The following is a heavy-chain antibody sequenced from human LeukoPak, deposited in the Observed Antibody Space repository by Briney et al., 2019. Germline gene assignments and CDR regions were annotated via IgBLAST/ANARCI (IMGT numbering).Heavy chain of an antibody. J-gene: IGHJ3*02. Sequence: GGSLRLSCAASGFTLADYTMHWVRLGPVKGLEWASGISRSSDPIAYADSVKGRFTVSRDNAKNSLYLQMNSLTIEDTALYYCTRANWGNAFDIWGQGTLVTVSS. CDR1: GFTLADYT. CDR2: ISRSSDPI. D-gene: IGHD7-27*01. CDR3: TRANWGNAFDI. V-gene: IGHV3-9*01.